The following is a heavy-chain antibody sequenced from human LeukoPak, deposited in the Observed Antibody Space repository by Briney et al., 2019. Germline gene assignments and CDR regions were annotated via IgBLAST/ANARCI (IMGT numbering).Heavy chain of an antibody. CDR3: AKVRWDNSGWYYLDY. V-gene: IGHV3-30*18. Sequence: GGSLRLSCAASGFTFSDYNMHWVRQAPGKGLERVTVISYDGSNKYYADSVKGRFTISRDNSKNTLHLQMNSLRAEDTAVYYCAKVRWDNSGWYYLDYWGQGTLVTVSS. J-gene: IGHJ4*02. D-gene: IGHD6-19*01. CDR1: GFTFSDYN. CDR2: ISYDGSNK.